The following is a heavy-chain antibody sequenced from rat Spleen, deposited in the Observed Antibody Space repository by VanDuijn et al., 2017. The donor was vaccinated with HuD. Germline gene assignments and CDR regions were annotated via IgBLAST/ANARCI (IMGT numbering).Heavy chain of an antibody. CDR1: GFNFNDHW. Sequence: EVKLVESGGGLVQPGRSLKLSCAASGFNFNDHWMGWVRQAPGKGLEWIGELHKNSRTIKYGPSLKDKFTISRDNAQNTLYLQMSKLGSEDTATYYCVREEFGVRDWGQGVMVTVSS. J-gene: IGHJ2*01. V-gene: IGHV4-2*01. D-gene: IGHD4-3*01. CDR3: VREEFGVRD. CDR2: LHKNSRTI.